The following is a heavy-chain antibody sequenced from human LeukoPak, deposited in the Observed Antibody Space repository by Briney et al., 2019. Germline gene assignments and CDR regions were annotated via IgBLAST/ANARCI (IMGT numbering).Heavy chain of an antibody. CDR2: IDYSGRS. CDR3: ESLRVPGDFDY. CDR1: GDSLSNRNW. V-gene: IGHV4-55*01. Sequence: SETLSLTSADSGDSLSNRNWWTWIRQPPGQGLEGIGHIDYSGRSYYNQSPKSRLTISVDTTQNKFSLNLRSVTPADTALYYCESLRVPGDFDYWGQGTLVTVSS. D-gene: IGHD1-26*01. J-gene: IGHJ4*02.